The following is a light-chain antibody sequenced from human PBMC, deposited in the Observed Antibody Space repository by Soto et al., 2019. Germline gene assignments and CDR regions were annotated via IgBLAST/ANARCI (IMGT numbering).Light chain of an antibody. J-gene: IGKJ4*01. Sequence: DIQMTQSPSSLSASVGDRVTITCQASHDIKKCLNWYQQKAHKVPKLLIHDASTLATGVPSRFTGSGSGTDFTLTINSLQPEDVATYYCQQFDDLPLTFGGGTRWTS. CDR2: DAS. CDR1: HDIKKC. V-gene: IGKV1-33*01. CDR3: QQFDDLPLT.